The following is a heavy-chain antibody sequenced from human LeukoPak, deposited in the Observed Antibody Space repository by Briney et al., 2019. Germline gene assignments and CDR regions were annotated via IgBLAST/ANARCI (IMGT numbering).Heavy chain of an antibody. CDR1: GFTVSSNY. D-gene: IGHD5-18*01. Sequence: GGSLRLSCAASGFTVSSNYMSWVRQAPGKGLEWVSIIYSGGSTFYADSVKGRFTISRDNSKNTLYLQMNSLRAEDTAVYYCARDRYIYGGDHDAFDIWGQGTMVTVSS. CDR2: IYSGGST. J-gene: IGHJ3*02. CDR3: ARDRYIYGGDHDAFDI. V-gene: IGHV3-53*01.